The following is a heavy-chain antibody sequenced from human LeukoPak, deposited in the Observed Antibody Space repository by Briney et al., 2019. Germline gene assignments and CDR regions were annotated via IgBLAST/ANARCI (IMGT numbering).Heavy chain of an antibody. J-gene: IGHJ5*02. V-gene: IGHV4-34*01. CDR2: INHSGST. CDR1: GASISIYY. CDR3: ARGLRFDP. Sequence: SETLSLTCTVSGASISIYYWSWIRQPPGKGLEWIGEINHSGSTNYNPSLKSRVTISVDTSKNQFSLKLSSVTAADTAVYYCARGLRFDPWGQGTLVTVSS.